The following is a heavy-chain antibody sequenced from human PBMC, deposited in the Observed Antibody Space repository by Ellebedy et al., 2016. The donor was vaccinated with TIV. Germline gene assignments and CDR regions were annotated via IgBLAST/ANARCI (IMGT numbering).Heavy chain of an antibody. D-gene: IGHD4-17*01. CDR3: AREDGDYPVDGFDV. CDR2: VSFDGNKK. CDR1: GFTFGGFG. V-gene: IGHV3-30*03. Sequence: GGSLRLSXAGSGFTFGGFGIHWVRQAPGKGLEWVAVVSFDGNKKDYSDSVKGRFTISRDNSKNTLHLHMDKLRSEDTAVYYCAREDGDYPVDGFDVWGQGTMVTVS. J-gene: IGHJ3*01.